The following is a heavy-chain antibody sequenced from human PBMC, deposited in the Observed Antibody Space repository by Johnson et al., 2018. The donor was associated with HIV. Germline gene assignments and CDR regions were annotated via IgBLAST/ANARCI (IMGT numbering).Heavy chain of an antibody. V-gene: IGHV3-9*01. D-gene: IGHD1-7*01. CDR3: AKDSGANWNYGAFDI. J-gene: IGHJ3*02. Sequence: VQLVESGGGLVQPGRSLRLSCAASGFTFDDYAMHWVRQVPGKGLDWVSGINWNGGSTGYADSVKGRFTISRDNAKNSLYLQMNRLRAEDTALYYCAKDSGANWNYGAFDIWGQGTMVTVSS. CDR1: GFTFDDYA. CDR2: INWNGGST.